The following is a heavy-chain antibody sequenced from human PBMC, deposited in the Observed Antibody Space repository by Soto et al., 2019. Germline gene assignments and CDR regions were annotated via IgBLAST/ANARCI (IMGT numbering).Heavy chain of an antibody. D-gene: IGHD5-12*01. CDR3: ARAVYSGELAY. CDR1: GITVSDNY. J-gene: IGHJ4*02. CDR2: IYSGGNT. Sequence: EVQLVESGGGLVQPGDSLTLSCAASGITVSDNYMIWVRQAPGKGLEWVSIIYSGGNTHHADSVKGRFTISRHNSKNTLYLQMNSLRPEDTAVYFCARAVYSGELAYWGQGTLVTVSS. V-gene: IGHV3-53*04.